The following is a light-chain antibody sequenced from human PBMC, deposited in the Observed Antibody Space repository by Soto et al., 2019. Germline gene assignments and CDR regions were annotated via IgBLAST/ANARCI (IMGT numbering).Light chain of an antibody. J-gene: IGLJ2*01. CDR1: SSDVGSFNY. V-gene: IGLV2-14*03. CDR3: ATWDGSLNGVV. CDR2: HSN. Sequence: QSALTQPASVSGSPGQSITISCTATSSDVGSFNYVSWYQHHPGKAPKLLIYHSNQRPSGVPDRFSGSKSGTSASLAISGLQSEDETHYYCATWDGSLNGVVFGGGTKLTVL.